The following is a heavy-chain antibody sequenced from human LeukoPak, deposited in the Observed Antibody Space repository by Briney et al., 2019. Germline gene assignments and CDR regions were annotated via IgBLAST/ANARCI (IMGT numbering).Heavy chain of an antibody. CDR2: ISTSSSYI. V-gene: IGHV3-21*04. CDR3: ARDETGDYAFDI. CDR1: GFTFSSYS. D-gene: IGHD7-27*01. Sequence: GGSLRLSCAASGFTFSSYSMNWVRQAPGKGLEWVSSISTSSSYIYYADSVKGRFTISRDNSKNTLYLQMNSLRAEDTAVYYCARDETGDYAFDIWGQGTMVTVSS. J-gene: IGHJ3*02.